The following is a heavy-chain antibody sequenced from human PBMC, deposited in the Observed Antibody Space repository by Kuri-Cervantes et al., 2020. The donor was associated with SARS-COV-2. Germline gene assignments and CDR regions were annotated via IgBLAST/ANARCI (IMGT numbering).Heavy chain of an antibody. CDR3: ARHGIVVVPAAKGDDWFDP. V-gene: IGHV4-4*07. CDR1: GGSISSHY. D-gene: IGHD2-2*01. J-gene: IGHJ5*02. Sequence: SETLSLTCTVSGGSISSHYWSWIRQPPGKGLEWIGRIYTSGSTNYNPSLKSRVTMSVDTSKNQFSLKLSSVTAADTAVYYCARHGIVVVPAAKGDDWFDPWGQGTLVTVSS. CDR2: IYTSGST.